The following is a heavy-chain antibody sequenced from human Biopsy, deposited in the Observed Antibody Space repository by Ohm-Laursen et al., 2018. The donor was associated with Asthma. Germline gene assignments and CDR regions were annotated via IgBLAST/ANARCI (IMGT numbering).Heavy chain of an antibody. V-gene: IGHV1-18*01. J-gene: IGHJ6*02. Sequence: ASVKVSCKTSGYTFNSAGITWVRQAPGQGLEWMGWTSVYNGNTKVAQKLQDRVTMITDTSTSTAYMELRSLRSDDTAVYFCARAVDYSHYYGIDVWGQGTTATVS. CDR2: TSVYNGNT. CDR1: GYTFNSAG. CDR3: ARAVDYSHYYGIDV. D-gene: IGHD3-10*01.